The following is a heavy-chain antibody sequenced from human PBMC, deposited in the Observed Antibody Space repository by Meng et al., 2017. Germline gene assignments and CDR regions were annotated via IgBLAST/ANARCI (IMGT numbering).Heavy chain of an antibody. CDR1: GGSISRGCYY. Sequence: VRLEASSPGPVKPSQTLSLTGTVSGGSISRGCYYWSWIRQHPGKSLEWIGYIYYSGSTYYNPSLKSLVTISVDTSKNQFSLKLSSVTAADTAVYYCARVGYDSSGYVYGMDVWGQGTTVTVSS. CDR2: IYYSGST. D-gene: IGHD3-22*01. CDR3: ARVGYDSSGYVYGMDV. V-gene: IGHV4-31*01. J-gene: IGHJ6*02.